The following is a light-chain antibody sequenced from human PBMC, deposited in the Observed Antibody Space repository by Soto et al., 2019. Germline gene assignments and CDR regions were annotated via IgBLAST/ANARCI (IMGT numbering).Light chain of an antibody. CDR3: TSWTTSTTMK. CDR1: SSDVGAYNY. Sequence: QAVVTQPASVSGSPGQSITISCTGTSSDVGAYNYVSWYQQHPGKAPNLMIYDVNIRPSGVSNRFSGSKSGNTASLTISGLQAEDEADYYCTSWTTSTTMKFGGGTKLTVL. CDR2: DVN. V-gene: IGLV2-14*01. J-gene: IGLJ2*01.